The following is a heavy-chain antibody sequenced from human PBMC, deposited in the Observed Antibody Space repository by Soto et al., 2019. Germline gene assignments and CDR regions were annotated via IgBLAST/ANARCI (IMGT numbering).Heavy chain of an antibody. D-gene: IGHD6-13*01. CDR2: IYYSATT. Sequence: PSDTLSLTCTVSGGSISRSSFYWGWIRQPPGKGLEWIGVIYYSATTYYNPSLKSRVTISVDTARNQISLKLTSVTAADTAVYYCARDFGAAAEYDAFDIWGQGTMVTVSS. CDR1: GGSISRSSFY. CDR3: ARDFGAAAEYDAFDI. V-gene: IGHV4-39*02. J-gene: IGHJ3*02.